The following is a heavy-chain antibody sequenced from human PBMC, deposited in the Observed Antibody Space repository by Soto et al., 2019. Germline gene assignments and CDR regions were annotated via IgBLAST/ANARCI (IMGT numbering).Heavy chain of an antibody. CDR2: INPSGGST. D-gene: IGHD2-8*01. J-gene: IGHJ4*02. Sequence: QVQLVQSGAEVKKPGASVKISCKASGYTFTSYYMHWVRQAPGQGLEWMGIINPSGGSTNYAQKLQGRVAMTRDTSTSTVYVELNSLRSEDTAVYYCARPPSPGCINAVCYPLDYWGQGTLVTVSS. V-gene: IGHV1-46*01. CDR3: ARPPSPGCINAVCYPLDY. CDR1: GYTFTSYY.